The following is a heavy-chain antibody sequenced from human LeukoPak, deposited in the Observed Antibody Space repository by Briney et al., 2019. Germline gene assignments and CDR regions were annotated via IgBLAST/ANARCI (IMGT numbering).Heavy chain of an antibody. Sequence: GGSLRLSCAASGFTFSSYGMHWVRQAPGKGLEWVAVISYDGSNKYYADSVKGRFTISRDNSKNTLYLQMNSLRAEDTAVYYCAKEDSSSSVDYWGQGTLVTVSS. J-gene: IGHJ4*02. CDR2: ISYDGSNK. V-gene: IGHV3-30*18. CDR1: GFTFSSYG. D-gene: IGHD6-6*01. CDR3: AKEDSSSSVDY.